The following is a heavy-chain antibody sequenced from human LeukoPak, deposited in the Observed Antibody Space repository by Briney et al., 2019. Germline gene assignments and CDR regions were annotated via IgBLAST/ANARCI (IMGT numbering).Heavy chain of an antibody. V-gene: IGHV1-18*01. CDR2: ISAYNGNT. J-gene: IGHJ4*02. CDR1: GYTFTSYG. CDR3: ARDPAARRSGRGYYFDY. D-gene: IGHD6-6*01. Sequence: ASVKVSCKASGYTFTSYGISWVRQAPGQGLEWMGWISAYNGNTNYAQKLQGRVTMTTDTSTSTAYMELRSLRSDDTAVYYCARDPAARRSGRGYYFDYWGQGTLVTVSS.